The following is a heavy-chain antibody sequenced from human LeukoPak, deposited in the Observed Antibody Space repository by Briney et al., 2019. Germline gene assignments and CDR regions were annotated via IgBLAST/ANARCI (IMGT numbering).Heavy chain of an antibody. D-gene: IGHD3-10*01. V-gene: IGHV3-74*01. CDR1: GFTFSSYW. CDR3: ARASWPGSLDI. CDR2: INSDGSST. Sequence: SGGSLRLSCAASGFTFSSYWMHWDREAPGKGLVWVSRINSDGSSTSYADSVKGRFTISRDNAKNTLYLQMNSLRAEDTAVYYCARASWPGSLDIWGQGTMVTVSS. J-gene: IGHJ3*02.